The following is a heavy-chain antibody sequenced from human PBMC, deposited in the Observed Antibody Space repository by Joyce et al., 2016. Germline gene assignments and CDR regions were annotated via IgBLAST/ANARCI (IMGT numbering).Heavy chain of an antibody. V-gene: IGHV4-59*01. CDR2: LYHSESN. CDR3: ARVAKVAIINGNRWFDP. Sequence: QVQLQESGPGLVKPSETLALTCSVSGDSISNYYWSWIRQPPGKGLEWIGYLYHSESNGYNPSLKSRVTISVDSSKNQFSLKLTSVTPADTAVYYCARVAKVAIINGNRWFDPWGPGSLVTVSS. CDR1: GDSISNYY. J-gene: IGHJ5*02. D-gene: IGHD3-3*01.